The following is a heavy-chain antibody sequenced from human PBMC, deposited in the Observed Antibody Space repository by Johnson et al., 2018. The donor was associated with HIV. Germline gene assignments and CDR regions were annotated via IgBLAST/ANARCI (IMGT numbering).Heavy chain of an antibody. D-gene: IGHD1-7*01. CDR1: GFTFSSYA. CDR3: ARDERWNYYDAFDI. CDR2: ILYDGSNK. Sequence: QVQLMESGGGVVQPGRSLRLSCAASGFTFSSYAMHWVRQATGKGLEWVAVILYDGSNKYYADSVKGRFTISRDNSKNTLYLQMNSLRAEDTAVYYCARDERWNYYDAFDIWGQGTMVTVSS. J-gene: IGHJ3*02. V-gene: IGHV3-30-3*01.